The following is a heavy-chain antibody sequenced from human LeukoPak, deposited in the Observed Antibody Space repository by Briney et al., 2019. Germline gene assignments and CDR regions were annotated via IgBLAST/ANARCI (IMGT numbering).Heavy chain of an antibody. D-gene: IGHD6-19*01. CDR2: ISGSGSST. CDR3: ANPRENSRGVGRYFDY. V-gene: IGHV3-23*01. CDR1: GFTFSSYA. J-gene: IGHJ4*02. Sequence: SGGSLRLSCAASGFTFSSYAMSWVRQAPGKGLEWVSAISGSGSSTYYADTVKGRFTISRDNSQNTLYLQMDSPTAEDTAVYYRANPRENSRGVGRYFDYWGQGTLVTVSS.